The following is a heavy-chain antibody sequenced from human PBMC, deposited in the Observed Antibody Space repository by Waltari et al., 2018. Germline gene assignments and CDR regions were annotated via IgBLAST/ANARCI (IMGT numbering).Heavy chain of an antibody. D-gene: IGHD5-12*01. CDR2: IYSGDKT. Sequence: EVQLVESGGGLIQPGGSLRLSCAPSGSTARANYMSWVRQAPGKGLEWVSVIYSGDKTNYADSVKGRFTISRDNSKNMVYLQMNSLRVEDTAVYYCASSPRGYSGSDFDFWGQGTLVTVSS. CDR1: GSTARANY. J-gene: IGHJ4*02. CDR3: ASSPRGYSGSDFDF. V-gene: IGHV3-53*01.